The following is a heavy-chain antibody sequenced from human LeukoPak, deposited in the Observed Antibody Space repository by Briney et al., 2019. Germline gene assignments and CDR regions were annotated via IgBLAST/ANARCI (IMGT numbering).Heavy chain of an antibody. V-gene: IGHV3-21*01. D-gene: IGHD2-15*01. CDR1: GFTFSSYS. CDR2: ISSSSYI. J-gene: IGHJ4*02. CDR3: ARDLLGYCSGGSCYNDY. Sequence: GGSLRLSCVASGFTFSSYSMNWVRQAPGKGLEWVSSISSSSYIYYADSVKGRFTISRDNAKNSLYLQMNSLRAEDTAVYYCARDLLGYCSGGSCYNDYWGQGTLVTVSS.